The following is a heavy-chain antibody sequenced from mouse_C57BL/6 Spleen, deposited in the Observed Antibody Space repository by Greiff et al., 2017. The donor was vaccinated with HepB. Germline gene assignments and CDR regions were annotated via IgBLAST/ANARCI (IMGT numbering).Heavy chain of an antibody. CDR1: GYTFTSYW. J-gene: IGHJ4*01. V-gene: IGHV1-50*01. D-gene: IGHD2-4*01. CDR3: AIYYDYAMDY. CDR2: IDPYDSYT. Sequence: VQLQQSGAELVKPGASVKLSCKASGYTFTSYWMQWVKQRPGQGLEWIGEIDPYDSYTNYNQKFKGKATLTVDTYSSTAYMQLSSLTSEDSAVYYCAIYYDYAMDYWGQGTSVTVSS.